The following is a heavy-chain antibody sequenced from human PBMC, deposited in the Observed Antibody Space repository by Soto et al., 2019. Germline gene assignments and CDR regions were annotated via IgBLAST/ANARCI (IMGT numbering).Heavy chain of an antibody. CDR2: ISGSGGST. V-gene: IGHV3-23*01. CDR1: GFTFSSYG. CDR3: AKGVVPAAIAGSYYYCMDV. D-gene: IGHD2-2*01. J-gene: IGHJ6*02. Sequence: GGSLRLSCAASGFTFSSYGMSWVRQAPGKGLEWVSAISGSGGSTYYADSVKGRFTISRDNSKNTLYLQMNSLRAEDTAVYYCAKGVVPAAIAGSYYYCMDVWGQGTTVTVSS.